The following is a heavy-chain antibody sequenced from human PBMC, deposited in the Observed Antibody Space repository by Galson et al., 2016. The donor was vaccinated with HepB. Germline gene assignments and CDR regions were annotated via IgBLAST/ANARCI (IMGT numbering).Heavy chain of an antibody. V-gene: IGHV3-30-3*01. J-gene: IGHJ6*04. CDR1: GFTFTSSA. CDR2: ISYDGSNK. Sequence: SLRLSCAASGFTFTSSAMHWVRQAPGKGLEWVAVISYDGSNKYYADSVKGRFTSSRDNSKNTLYLQMNSMRSEDTAVYYCARGSVWSRQLIRTYYGMDVWGKGTTVTVCS. CDR3: ARGSVWSRQLIRTYYGMDV. D-gene: IGHD3-3*01.